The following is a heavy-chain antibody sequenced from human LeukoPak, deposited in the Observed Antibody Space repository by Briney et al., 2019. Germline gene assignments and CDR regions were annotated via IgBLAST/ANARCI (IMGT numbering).Heavy chain of an antibody. D-gene: IGHD4-17*01. CDR2: INHSGST. Sequence: PSETLSLTCAVYGGSFSGYYWSWIRQPPGKGLEWIGEINHSGSTNYNPSLKSRVTISIDTSKNQFSLKLSSVTAADTAVYYCARGHPLDGDYYYWGQGTLVTVSS. CDR3: ARGHPLDGDYYY. CDR1: GGSFSGYY. V-gene: IGHV4-34*01. J-gene: IGHJ4*02.